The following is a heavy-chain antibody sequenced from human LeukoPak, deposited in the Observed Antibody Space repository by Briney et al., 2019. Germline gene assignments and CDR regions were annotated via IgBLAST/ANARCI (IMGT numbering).Heavy chain of an antibody. CDR1: GFSFTNYW. CDR3: ARRPKDPAGAFDV. CDR2: IFPGDSDI. Sequence: GESLKISCKGSGFSFTNYWIGWVRQMPGKGLEWMGIIFPGDSDIIYGPSFQGQVTISADRSISTAYLQWSTLEASDTAIYYCARRPKDPAGAFDVWGQGTLVTVSS. V-gene: IGHV5-51*01. J-gene: IGHJ3*01.